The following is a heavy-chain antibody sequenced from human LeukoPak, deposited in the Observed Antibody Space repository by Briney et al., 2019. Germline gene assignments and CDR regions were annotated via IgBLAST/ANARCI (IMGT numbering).Heavy chain of an antibody. J-gene: IGHJ6*03. CDR1: GFTFSDYY. Sequence: GGSLRLSCAASGFTFSDYYMSWIRQAPGKGLEWVSVIYSGGSTYYADSVKGRFTISRDNSKNTLYLQMNSLRAEDTAVYYCARVIAVAGYYYYYYMDVWGKGTTVTISS. V-gene: IGHV3-53*01. CDR2: IYSGGST. D-gene: IGHD6-19*01. CDR3: ARVIAVAGYYYYYYMDV.